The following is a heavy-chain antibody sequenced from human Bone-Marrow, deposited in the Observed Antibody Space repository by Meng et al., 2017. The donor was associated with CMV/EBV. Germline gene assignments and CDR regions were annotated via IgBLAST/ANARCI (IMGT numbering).Heavy chain of an antibody. CDR3: ARGDFDY. V-gene: IGHV4-61*01. D-gene: IGHD3-16*01. Sequence: SETLSLTCTVSGGSVNSHKYYWSWIRQPPGKGLEWIAYMHYSGSTNYNSSLKSRVTISVDTSKNQFSLKLSSVTAADTAVYYCARGDFDYWGQGTLVTVSS. CDR2: MHYSGST. J-gene: IGHJ4*02. CDR1: GGSVNSHKYY.